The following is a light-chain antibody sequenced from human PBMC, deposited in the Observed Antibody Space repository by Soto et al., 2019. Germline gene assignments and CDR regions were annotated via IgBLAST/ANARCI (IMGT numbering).Light chain of an antibody. CDR1: QDINNW. V-gene: IGKV1-12*01. J-gene: IGKJ4*01. CDR3: QQTNSFPLT. Sequence: DIQMTQSPSSVSASVGDRVTITCRASQDINNWLVWYQQKPGKAPKVVIYKASTLQSGAPSRFTGSGYGTEFTLTISSLQPEDYATYYCQQTNSFPLTFGGGTNVEI. CDR2: KAS.